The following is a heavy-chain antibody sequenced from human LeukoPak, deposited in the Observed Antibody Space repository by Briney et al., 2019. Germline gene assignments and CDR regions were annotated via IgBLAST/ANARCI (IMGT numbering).Heavy chain of an antibody. J-gene: IGHJ4*02. D-gene: IGHD5-18*01. CDR2: ISSSGSTI. CDR1: GFTFSSYE. CDR3: TRDGLHTAHFDY. Sequence: GGSLRLSCAASGFTFSSYEMNWVRQAPGKGLEWVSYISSSGSTIYYADSVKGRFTISRDNAKNSLYLQMNSLRAEDTAVYYCTRDGLHTAHFDYWGQGTLVTVSS. V-gene: IGHV3-48*03.